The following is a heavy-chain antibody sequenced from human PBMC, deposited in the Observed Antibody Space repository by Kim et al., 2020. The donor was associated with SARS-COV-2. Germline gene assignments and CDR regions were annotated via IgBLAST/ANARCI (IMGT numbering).Heavy chain of an antibody. V-gene: IGHV1-3*01. J-gene: IGHJ6*02. Sequence: ASVKVSCKASGYTFTSYAMHWVRQAPGQRLEWMGWINAGNGNTKYSQKFQGRVTITRDTSASTAYMELSSLRSEDTAVYYCARDRACNWNDVCYYYGMDVWGQGTTVTVSS. CDR3: ARDRACNWNDVCYYYGMDV. D-gene: IGHD1-1*01. CDR1: GYTFTSYA. CDR2: INAGNGNT.